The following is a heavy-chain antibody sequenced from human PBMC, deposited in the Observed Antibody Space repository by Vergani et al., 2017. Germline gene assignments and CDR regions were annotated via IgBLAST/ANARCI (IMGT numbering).Heavy chain of an antibody. V-gene: IGHV4-4*02. Sequence: QVQLQESGPGLVKPSGPLSLTCAVSGGSISSSNWWSWVRQPPGKGLEWIGEIYHSGSTNYNPSLKSRVTISVDKSKNQFSLKLSSVTAADTAVYYCARERHCSGGSCYGTLDYWGQGTLVTVSS. CDR1: GGSISSSNW. D-gene: IGHD2-15*01. CDR3: ARERHCSGGSCYGTLDY. CDR2: IYHSGST. J-gene: IGHJ4*02.